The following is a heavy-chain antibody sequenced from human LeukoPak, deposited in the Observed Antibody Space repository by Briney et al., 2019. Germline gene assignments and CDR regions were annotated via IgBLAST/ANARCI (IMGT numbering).Heavy chain of an antibody. D-gene: IGHD3-22*01. V-gene: IGHV3-48*03. CDR2: ISSRGSAI. CDR1: GFTFSNYE. J-gene: IGHJ3*02. Sequence: GGSLRLSCAASGFTFSNYEMNWVRQAPGKGLEWVSYISSRGSAIYYVDSVKGRFTISRDNAKNSLYLQMNSLSAEDTAAYYCARGYYDSSGYSDAFDIWGQGTMVTVSS. CDR3: ARGYYDSSGYSDAFDI.